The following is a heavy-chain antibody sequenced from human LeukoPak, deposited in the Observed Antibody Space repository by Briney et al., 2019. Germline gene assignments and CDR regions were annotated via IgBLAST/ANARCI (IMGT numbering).Heavy chain of an antibody. J-gene: IGHJ4*02. CDR2: IYHSGNT. D-gene: IGHD1-7*01. Sequence: SETLSLTCTVSGGSISSYYWSWIRQPAGKGLEWIGSIYHSGNTYYNPSLKSRVTISLDTSKNQFSLKLTSVTAADTAVYYCARLRPPWNSDADYWGQGALVAVSS. CDR1: GGSISSYY. CDR3: ARLRPPWNSDADY. V-gene: IGHV4-59*08.